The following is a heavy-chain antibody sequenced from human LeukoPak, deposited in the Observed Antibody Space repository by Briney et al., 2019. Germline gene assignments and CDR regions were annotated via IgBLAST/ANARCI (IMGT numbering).Heavy chain of an antibody. CDR2: IYYSGST. V-gene: IGHV4-59*08. Sequence: NPSETLSLTCTVSGGSISSYYWSWIRQPPGKGLEWIGYIYYSGSTNYNPSLKSRVTISVDTSKNQFSLKLSSVTAADTAVYYCARSREQKHIVVVTAEYAFDIWGQGTMVTVSS. CDR1: GGSISSYY. J-gene: IGHJ3*02. D-gene: IGHD2-21*02. CDR3: ARSREQKHIVVVTAEYAFDI.